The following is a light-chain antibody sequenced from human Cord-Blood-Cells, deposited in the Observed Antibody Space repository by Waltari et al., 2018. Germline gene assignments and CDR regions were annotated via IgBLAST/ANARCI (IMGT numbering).Light chain of an antibody. Sequence: IVSKHSPATPSLSLGQRATLSCSASQSVSSYLAWDQQKPGQATWLRIYDASTSATGIPARFSGSGSGTDFTLTISSLEPEDFAVYYCQQRSNWPFTFGPGTTVDIK. CDR3: QQRSNWPFT. J-gene: IGKJ3*01. CDR2: DAS. CDR1: QSVSSY. V-gene: IGKV3-11*01.